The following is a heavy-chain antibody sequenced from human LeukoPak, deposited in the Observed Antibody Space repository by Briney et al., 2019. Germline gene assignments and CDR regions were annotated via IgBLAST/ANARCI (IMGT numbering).Heavy chain of an antibody. J-gene: IGHJ4*02. CDR3: ARGRVDIVAYDY. CDR2: NSSSSSYI. CDR1: GFTFSSYS. Sequence: PGGSLRLSCAASGFTFSSYSMNWVRQAPGKGLEWVSSNSSSSSYIYYADSVKGRFTISRDNAKNSLYLQMNSLRAEDTAVYYCARGRVDIVAYDYWGQGTLVTVSS. D-gene: IGHD5-12*01. V-gene: IGHV3-21*01.